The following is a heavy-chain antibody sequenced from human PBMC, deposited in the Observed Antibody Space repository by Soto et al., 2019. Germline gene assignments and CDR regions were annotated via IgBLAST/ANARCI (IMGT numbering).Heavy chain of an antibody. J-gene: IGHJ4*02. CDR2: IYYSGST. D-gene: IGHD3-16*01. V-gene: IGHV4-31*03. Sequence: QVQLQESGPGLVKPSQTLSLTCTVSGGSISSGGYYWSWIRQHPGKGLEWIGYIYYSGSTYYNPSLKSRVTISVDPSQNQFSLKLSSVTAADTAVYYCGRGHYFGGVFDYWGQGTLVTVSS. CDR1: GGSISSGGYY. CDR3: GRGHYFGGVFDY.